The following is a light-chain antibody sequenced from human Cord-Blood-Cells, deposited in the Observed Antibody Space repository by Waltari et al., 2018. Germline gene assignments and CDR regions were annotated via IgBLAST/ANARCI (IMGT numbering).Light chain of an antibody. Sequence: QSALTQPASVSGSPGPSITISCTGTSSDVGSYNLISWYQQHPGKAPKRMIYEVSKRPSGVSNRFSGSKSGNTASLTISGLQAEDEADYYCCSYAGSSTVVFGGGTKLTVL. J-gene: IGLJ2*01. V-gene: IGLV2-23*02. CDR3: CSYAGSSTVV. CDR1: SSDVGSYNL. CDR2: EVS.